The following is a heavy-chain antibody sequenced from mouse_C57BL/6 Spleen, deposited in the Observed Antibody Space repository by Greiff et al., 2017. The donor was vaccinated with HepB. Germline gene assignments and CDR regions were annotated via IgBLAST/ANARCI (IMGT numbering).Heavy chain of an antibody. CDR3: ARSYYSNYGYWYFDV. J-gene: IGHJ1*03. CDR1: GYAFSSSW. Sequence: VQLQQSGPELVKPGASVKISCKASGYAFSSSWMNWVKQRPGKGLEWIGRIYPGDGDTNYNGKFKGKATLTADKSSSTAYMQLSSLTSEDSAVYFCARSYYSNYGYWYFDVWGTGTTVTVSS. V-gene: IGHV1-82*01. CDR2: IYPGDGDT. D-gene: IGHD2-5*01.